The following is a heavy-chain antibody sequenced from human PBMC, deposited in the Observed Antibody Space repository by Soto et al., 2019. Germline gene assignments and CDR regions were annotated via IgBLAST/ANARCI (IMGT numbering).Heavy chain of an antibody. CDR1: GFTFSSYA. CDR3: ARDLEVVTAMPKFEY. CDR2: ISYDGTNK. V-gene: IGHV3-30-3*01. J-gene: IGHJ4*02. Sequence: GGSLRLSCAASGFTFSSYAMHWVRQAPGKGLEWVAVISYDGTNKYYADSVKGRFTISRDNSKNTLYLQMNSLRAEDTAVYYCARDLEVVTAMPKFEYWGQGTLVTVSS. D-gene: IGHD2-21*02.